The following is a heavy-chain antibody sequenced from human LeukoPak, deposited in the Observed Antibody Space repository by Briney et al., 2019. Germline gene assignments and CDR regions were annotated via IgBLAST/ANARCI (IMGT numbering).Heavy chain of an antibody. CDR3: ARSLGDC. J-gene: IGHJ4*02. CDR1: GFTFSNYA. D-gene: IGHD7-27*01. V-gene: IGHV3-74*01. CDR2: INSDGGTT. Sequence: GGSLRLSCAASGFTFSNYAMNWVRHVPGKGLVWVSRINSDGGTTYYADSVKGRFTISRDNVKNTLYLQMNSLRAEDTAVYYCARSLGDCWGQGTLVTVSS.